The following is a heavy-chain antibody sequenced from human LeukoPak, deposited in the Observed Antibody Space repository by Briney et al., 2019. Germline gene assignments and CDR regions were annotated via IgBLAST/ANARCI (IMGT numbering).Heavy chain of an antibody. CDR3: ARQSLSHTAMAAWFDP. J-gene: IGHJ5*02. CDR2: IYYSGST. Sequence: SETLSLTCTVSGGSISSYYWSWIRQPPGKGLEWIGYIYYSGSTNYNPSLKSRVTISVDTSKNQFSLKPSSVTAADTAVYYCARQSLSHTAMAAWFDPWGQGTLVTVSS. D-gene: IGHD5-18*01. CDR1: GGSISSYY. V-gene: IGHV4-59*08.